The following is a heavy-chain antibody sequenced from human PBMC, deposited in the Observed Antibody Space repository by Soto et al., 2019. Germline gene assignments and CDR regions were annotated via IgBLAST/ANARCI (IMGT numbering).Heavy chain of an antibody. J-gene: IGHJ4*02. V-gene: IGHV3-64*04. Sequence: GGSLRLSCSASGFTFSMHSMHWVRQTPGKALEYVSAISRDGRSTTYADSVKGRFTISRDNAKNMVYLQMNSLRAEDTAVYYCARGYRAGHNYFGYWGLGTMVTVSS. D-gene: IGHD5-18*01. CDR3: ARGYRAGHNYFGY. CDR2: ISRDGRST. CDR1: GFTFSMHS.